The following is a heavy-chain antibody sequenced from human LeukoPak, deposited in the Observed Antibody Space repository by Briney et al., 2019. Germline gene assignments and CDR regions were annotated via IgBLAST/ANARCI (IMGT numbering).Heavy chain of an antibody. D-gene: IGHD1-1*01. V-gene: IGHV4-4*02. J-gene: IGHJ4*02. CDR1: GDSISSSSW. Sequence: PSETLSLTCAVSGDSISSSSWWSWVRPSPGKGLEWIGEIYHSGSTNYNPSLKSRVTISIDKSKNQFSLKLSSVTAADTAVYYCARVVIATGPIDYWGQGTLVTVSS. CDR3: ARVVIATGPIDY. CDR2: IYHSGST.